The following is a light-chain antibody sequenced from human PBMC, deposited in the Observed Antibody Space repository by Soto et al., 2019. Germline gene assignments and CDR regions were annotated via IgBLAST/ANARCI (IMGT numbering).Light chain of an antibody. Sequence: VLTQSPATLSLSPWERATLSCRASQSVSSYLAWYQQKPGQAPRLLIYDASNRATGIPARFSGSGSGTDFTLPNRQLEAENFAVDYWQQYNNLAITFGQGTRLEIK. CDR2: DAS. CDR1: QSVSSY. J-gene: IGKJ5*01. V-gene: IGKV3-11*01. CDR3: QQYNNLAIT.